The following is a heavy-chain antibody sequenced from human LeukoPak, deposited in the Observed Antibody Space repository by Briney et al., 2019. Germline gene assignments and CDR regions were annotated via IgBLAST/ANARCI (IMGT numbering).Heavy chain of an antibody. CDR3: ARGAAVYYDSSGPDWFDP. V-gene: IGHV4-59*01. CDR1: GGSFSGYY. D-gene: IGHD3-22*01. J-gene: IGHJ5*02. Sequence: SETLSLTCAVYGGSFSGYYWSWIRQPPGKGLEWIGYIYYSGSTNYNPSLKSRVTISVDTSKNQFSLKLSSVTAADTAVYYCARGAAVYYDSSGPDWFDPWGQGTLVTVSS. CDR2: IYYSGST.